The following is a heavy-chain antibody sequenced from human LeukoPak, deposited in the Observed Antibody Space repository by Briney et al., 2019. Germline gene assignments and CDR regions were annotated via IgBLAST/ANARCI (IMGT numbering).Heavy chain of an antibody. V-gene: IGHV4-39*07. CDR3: ARWSGYDILTGYSPFDY. CDR1: GGSISSSSYY. J-gene: IGHJ4*02. Sequence: SETLSLTCTVSGGSISSSSYYWGWIRQPPGKGLEWTGSIYYSGSTYYNPSLKSRVTISVDTSKNQFSLKLSSVTAADTAVYYCARWSGYDILTGYSPFDYWGQGTLVTVSS. D-gene: IGHD3-9*01. CDR2: IYYSGST.